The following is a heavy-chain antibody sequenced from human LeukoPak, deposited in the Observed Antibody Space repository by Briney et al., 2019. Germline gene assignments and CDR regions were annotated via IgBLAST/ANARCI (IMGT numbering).Heavy chain of an antibody. Sequence: SETLSLTCAVYGGSFSGYYWSWIRQPPGKGLEWIGEINHSGSTNYNPSLKSRVTIPVDTSKNQFSLKLSSVTAADTAVYYCASAEPRGIIWYPYWGQGTLVTVSS. CDR1: GGSFSGYY. CDR3: ASAEPRGIIWYPY. CDR2: INHSGST. V-gene: IGHV4-34*01. D-gene: IGHD6-13*01. J-gene: IGHJ4*02.